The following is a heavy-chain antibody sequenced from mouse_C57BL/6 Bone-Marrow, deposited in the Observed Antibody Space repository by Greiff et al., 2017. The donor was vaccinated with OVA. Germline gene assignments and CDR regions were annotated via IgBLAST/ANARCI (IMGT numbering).Heavy chain of an antibody. J-gene: IGHJ3*01. D-gene: IGHD2-3*01. CDR3: ARPPYDGYYLIDPWFAY. Sequence: QVQLQQSGAELMKPGASVKLSCKATGYTFTGYWIEWVKQRPGHGLEWIGEILPGSGSTNYTEKFKGKATFTAETSSNTAYMQLSSLTTEDSAIYYCARPPYDGYYLIDPWFAYWGQGTLVTVSA. CDR2: ILPGSGST. V-gene: IGHV1-9*01. CDR1: GYTFTGYW.